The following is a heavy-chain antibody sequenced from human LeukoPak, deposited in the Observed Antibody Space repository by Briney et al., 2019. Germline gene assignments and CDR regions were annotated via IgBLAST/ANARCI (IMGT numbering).Heavy chain of an antibody. CDR2: IYYSGNT. CDR1: GFTFSSYA. V-gene: IGHV4-59*01. Sequence: GSLRLSCAASGFTFSSYAMSWVRQAPGKGLEWIGYIYYSGNTNYNPSLKSRVTISVDTSKNQFSLKLNSVTAADTAVYYCARGRCSGGNCYYYHYYMDVWGKGTTVTVSS. J-gene: IGHJ6*03. CDR3: ARGRCSGGNCYYYHYYMDV. D-gene: IGHD2-15*01.